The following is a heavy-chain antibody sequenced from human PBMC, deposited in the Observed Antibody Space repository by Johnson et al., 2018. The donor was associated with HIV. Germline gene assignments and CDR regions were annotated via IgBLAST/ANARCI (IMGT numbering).Heavy chain of an antibody. CDR3: ARGCRDGYTCDAFDV. CDR2: INSGGGT. J-gene: IGHJ3*01. Sequence: VQLVESGGGVVRPGGSLRLSCAASGFTFDDYGMSWVRQAPGKGLEWVSGINSGGGTYYADSVTGRFTISRDNSKNTLYLQMNSLRAEDTAVYFCARGCRDGYTCDAFDVWGQGTRVTVSS. CDR1: GFTFDDYG. V-gene: IGHV3-66*01. D-gene: IGHD5-24*01.